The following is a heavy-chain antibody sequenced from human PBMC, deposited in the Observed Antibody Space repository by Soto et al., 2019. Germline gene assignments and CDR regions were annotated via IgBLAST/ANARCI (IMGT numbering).Heavy chain of an antibody. CDR2: INPATGAA. CDR1: GYPVTAYY. CDR3: AGGGGVGVAGSAAFDM. D-gene: IGHD3-3*01. Sequence: QLHLVQSGAVVKKPGASVTVSCSASGYPVTAYYMHWVRQAPGRGLEWMGGINPATGAAKYTQTFPGRVPMTRDPSTSTVFLELGGLASWDTAVFYWAGGGGVGVAGSAAFDMWGQGTLVTVSS. V-gene: IGHV1-2*02. J-gene: IGHJ3*02.